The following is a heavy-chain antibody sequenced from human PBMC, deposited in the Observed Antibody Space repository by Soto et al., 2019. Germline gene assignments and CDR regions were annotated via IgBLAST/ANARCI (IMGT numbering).Heavy chain of an antibody. D-gene: IGHD6-13*01. CDR1: GFTFSDHY. V-gene: IGHV3-72*01. J-gene: IGHJ3*02. CDR3: ARSGGDSSTWSDDAFDI. CDR2: IRNKANSYTT. Sequence: EVQLVESGGGLVQPGGSLRLSCAASGFTFSDHYMDWVRQAPGKGLEWVGRIRNKANSYTTESAASVKGRCTISRDDSKTSLFLQMNSLKIEDTAVYFCARSGGDSSTWSDDAFDIWGQGTMVTVSS.